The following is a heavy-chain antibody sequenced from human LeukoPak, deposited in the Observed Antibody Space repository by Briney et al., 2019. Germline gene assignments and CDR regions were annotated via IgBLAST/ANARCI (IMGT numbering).Heavy chain of an antibody. J-gene: IGHJ3*02. CDR1: GYTFSSYY. V-gene: IGHV1-46*01. CDR2: INPSGGST. D-gene: IGHD1-26*01. CDR3: AREGTIVGASTDAFDI. Sequence: ASVKVSCKASGYTFSSYYMHGVRQAPGQGLEWMGIINPSGGSTSYAQKFQGRVTMTRDTSTSTVYMELSSLRSEDTAVYYCAREGTIVGASTDAFDIWGQGTMVTVSS.